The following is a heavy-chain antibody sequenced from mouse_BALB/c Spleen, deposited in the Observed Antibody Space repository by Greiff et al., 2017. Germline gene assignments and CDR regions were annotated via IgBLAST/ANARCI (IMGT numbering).Heavy chain of an antibody. Sequence: EVKLQESGPELVKPGASVKMSCKASGYTFTSYVMHWVKQKPGQGLEWIGYINPYNDGTKYNEKFKGKATLTSDKSSSTAYMELSSLTSEDSAVYYCASETARATFDYWGQGTTLTVSS. J-gene: IGHJ2*01. V-gene: IGHV1-14*01. CDR3: ASETARATFDY. CDR2: INPYNDGT. D-gene: IGHD3-2*01. CDR1: GYTFTSYV.